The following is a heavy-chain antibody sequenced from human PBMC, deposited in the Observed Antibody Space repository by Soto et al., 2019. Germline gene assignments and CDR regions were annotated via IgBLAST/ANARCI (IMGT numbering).Heavy chain of an antibody. CDR3: ARSHSSSWHWFDP. CDR2: ISVNGNNI. V-gene: IGHV3-30-3*01. D-gene: IGHD6-13*01. J-gene: IGHJ5*02. Sequence: QVQLVESGGGVVQPGRSLRLSCAASGFTFSSYPMHWVRQAPGKGPEWVAVISVNGNNIHYGDSVKGRFTISRDNSKNTLYLQMSSLRVADTAVYYCARSHSSSWHWFDPWGQGTLVTVSS. CDR1: GFTFSSYP.